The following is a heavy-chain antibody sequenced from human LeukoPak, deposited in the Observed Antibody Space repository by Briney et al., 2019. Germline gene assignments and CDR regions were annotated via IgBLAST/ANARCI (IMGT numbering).Heavy chain of an antibody. V-gene: IGHV4-39*01. CDR1: GGSITKSSYY. Sequence: SETLSLTCTVSGGSITKSSYYWGWIRQSPGKGLEWLASIYSSGSTHSNPSLKSRVSISIDTSKNQFSLKLYSVTASDAAIYYCARHLSGTTMAHYFDFWGQGTLVTVSS. J-gene: IGHJ4*02. CDR3: ARHLSGTTMAHYFDF. CDR2: IYSSGST. D-gene: IGHD1-1*01.